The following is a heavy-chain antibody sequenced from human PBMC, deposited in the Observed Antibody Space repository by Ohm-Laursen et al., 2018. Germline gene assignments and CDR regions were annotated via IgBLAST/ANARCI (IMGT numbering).Heavy chain of an antibody. CDR2: ISDSGGST. J-gene: IGHJ4*02. Sequence: GSLRLSCAASGFTFSSYAMNWVRQAPGKGLEWVSAISDSGGSTYYADSVKGRFTIFRDNSKNTLYLQMNSLRAEDTAVYYCAKSAPYCGGDCQNGYWGQGTLVTVSS. CDR1: GFTFSSYA. CDR3: AKSAPYCGGDCQNGY. D-gene: IGHD2-21*02. V-gene: IGHV3-23*01.